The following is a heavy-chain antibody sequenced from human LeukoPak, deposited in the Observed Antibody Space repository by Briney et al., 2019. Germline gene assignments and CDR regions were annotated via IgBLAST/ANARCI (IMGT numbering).Heavy chain of an antibody. CDR1: GYIFTSFY. Sequence: ASVKVSCKASGYIFTSFYMHWVRQAPGQGLEWMGIINPSGGSTSYSQKFQGRVTMARDTSTSTVFMELSSPRSEDTAVYYCARDRDYYGSGSYGPFDYWGQGTLVTVSS. CDR3: ARDRDYYGSGSYGPFDY. V-gene: IGHV1-46*01. J-gene: IGHJ4*02. D-gene: IGHD3-10*01. CDR2: INPSGGST.